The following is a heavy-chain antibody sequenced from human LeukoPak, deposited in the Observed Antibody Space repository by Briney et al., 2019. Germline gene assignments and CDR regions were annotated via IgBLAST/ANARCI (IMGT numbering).Heavy chain of an antibody. V-gene: IGHV3-49*03. Sequence: SLRLSCTASGFTFGDYAMSWFRQAPGKGLEWVGFIRSKAYGGTTEYAASVKGRFTISRDDSKSIAYLQMNSLKTEDTAVYYCTRDREVGRYYYYYYYMDVWGKGTTVTVSS. D-gene: IGHD2-2*01. CDR1: GFTFGDYA. CDR2: IRSKAYGGTT. J-gene: IGHJ6*03. CDR3: TRDREVGRYYYYYYYMDV.